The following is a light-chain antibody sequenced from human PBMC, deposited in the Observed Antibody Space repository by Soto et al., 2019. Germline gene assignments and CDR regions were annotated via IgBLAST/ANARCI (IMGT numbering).Light chain of an antibody. CDR1: QDINNY. V-gene: IGKV1-33*01. CDR2: DAS. CDR3: QQFDNLLLYT. Sequence: DIQMTQSPSSLSASVGDRVIITCQASQDINNYLNWYQHKPGKAPNLLICDASYLETGVPSRFSGSGSGTNFTFTISSLQPEDVATYYCQQFDNLLLYTFGQGTKLEIK. J-gene: IGKJ2*01.